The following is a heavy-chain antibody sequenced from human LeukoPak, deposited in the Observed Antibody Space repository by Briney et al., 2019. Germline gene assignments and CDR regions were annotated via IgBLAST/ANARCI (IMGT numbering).Heavy chain of an antibody. CDR3: ARDSGYDLRPTLDY. J-gene: IGHJ4*02. CDR2: IYSGGST. V-gene: IGHV3-53*01. D-gene: IGHD5-12*01. Sequence: GGSLRLSCAASGFIVSSNYMSWVRQAPGKGLEWVSVIYSGGSTYYGDSVKGRFTISRDNSKNTLYLQMDSLRAEDTAVYYCARDSGYDLRPTLDYWGQGTLVTVSS. CDR1: GFIVSSNY.